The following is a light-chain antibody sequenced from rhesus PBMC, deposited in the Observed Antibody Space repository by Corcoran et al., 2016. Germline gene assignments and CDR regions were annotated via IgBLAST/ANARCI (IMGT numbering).Light chain of an antibody. Sequence: QVILTQSPATLSLSPGERATLSCRASQSVGSSLAWYQQKPGQAPRLLIYGASSRATGIPDRLSGSGSGTDCTRTISSLEPEEVGVYYCQQSSNLWTFGQGTKVEIK. CDR3: QQSSNLWT. CDR1: QSVGSS. J-gene: IGKJ1*01. V-gene: IGKV3S11*01. CDR2: GAS.